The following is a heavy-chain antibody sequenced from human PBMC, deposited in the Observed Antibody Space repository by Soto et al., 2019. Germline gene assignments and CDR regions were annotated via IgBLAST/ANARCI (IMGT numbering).Heavy chain of an antibody. D-gene: IGHD6-13*01. Sequence: PSETLSLTCTVSGGSISSSSYYRGWIRQPPGKGLDWIGSIYYSGSTYYNPSLKSRVTISVDTSKNQFSLKLSSVIAADTAVYYCARHRPSSSWYDGNWFDPWGQGTLVTVSS. J-gene: IGHJ5*02. CDR2: IYYSGST. CDR3: ARHRPSSSWYDGNWFDP. V-gene: IGHV4-39*01. CDR1: GGSISSSSYY.